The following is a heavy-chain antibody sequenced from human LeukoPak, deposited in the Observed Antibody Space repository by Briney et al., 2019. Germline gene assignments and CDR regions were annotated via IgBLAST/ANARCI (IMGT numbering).Heavy chain of an antibody. CDR1: GFTFSSYW. CDR3: ARLGARSGSYDY. V-gene: IGHV3-74*01. Sequence: GGSLRLSCAASGFTFSSYWMHWVRQAPGKGLVWVSRIKIDGSSTFYADSVKGRFTISRDNAKNTLYLQMTSLRAEDTGVYYCARLGARSGSYDYWGQGTLVTVSS. J-gene: IGHJ4*02. D-gene: IGHD3-10*01. CDR2: IKIDGSST.